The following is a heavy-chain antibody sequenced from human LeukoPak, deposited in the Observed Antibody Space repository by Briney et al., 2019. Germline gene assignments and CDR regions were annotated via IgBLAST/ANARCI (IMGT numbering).Heavy chain of an antibody. CDR1: GFTFSSYA. CDR2: ISGSGGST. Sequence: PGGSLRLSCAASGFTFSSYAMSWVRQAPGNGLEWVSAISGSGGSTYYADSVKGRFTISRDNSKNTLYLQMNSLRAEDTAVYYCAKDGLAYCGGDCHFDYWGQGTLVTVSS. CDR3: AKDGLAYCGGDCHFDY. J-gene: IGHJ4*02. D-gene: IGHD2-21*02. V-gene: IGHV3-23*01.